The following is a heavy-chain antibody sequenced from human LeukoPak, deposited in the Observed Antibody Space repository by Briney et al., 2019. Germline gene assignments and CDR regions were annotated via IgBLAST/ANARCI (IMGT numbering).Heavy chain of an antibody. D-gene: IGHD3-3*01. Sequence: ASVKVSCKASGYTFTGYYMHWVRQAPGQGLEWMGWINPNSGGTNYAQKFQGRVTMTRGTSISTAYMELSRLRSDDTAVYYCARALPLVRSPFDYWGQGTLVTVSS. CDR2: INPNSGGT. V-gene: IGHV1-2*02. J-gene: IGHJ4*02. CDR1: GYTFTGYY. CDR3: ARALPLVRSPFDY.